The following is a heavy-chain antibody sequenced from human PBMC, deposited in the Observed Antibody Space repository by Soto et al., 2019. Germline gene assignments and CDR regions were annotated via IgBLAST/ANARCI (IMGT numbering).Heavy chain of an antibody. Sequence: SGPTLVKPTETLAMTFTVSGFSLSNARMGVSWIRQPPGKALEWLAHIFSNDEKSYSTSLKSRLTISKDTSKSQVVLTMTNMDPVDTATYYCARILRQWLATYYYYYMDVWGKGTTVTVSS. V-gene: IGHV2-26*01. D-gene: IGHD6-19*01. CDR1: GFSLSNARMG. J-gene: IGHJ6*03. CDR2: IFSNDEK. CDR3: ARILRQWLATYYYYYMDV.